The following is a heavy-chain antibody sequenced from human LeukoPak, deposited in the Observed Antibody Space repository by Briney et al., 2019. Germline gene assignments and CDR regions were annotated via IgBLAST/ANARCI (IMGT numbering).Heavy chain of an antibody. J-gene: IGHJ6*02. Sequence: GGSLRLSCAASGFTFSSYAMSWVRQAPGKGLEWVSAISGSGGSTYYADSVKGRFTISRDNSKNTLYLQMNSLRAEDTAVYYCAKSGAASVHYYYGMDVWGQGTTVTVSS. V-gene: IGHV3-23*01. CDR1: GFTFSSYA. CDR2: ISGSGGST. CDR3: AKSGAASVHYYYGMDV. D-gene: IGHD2-15*01.